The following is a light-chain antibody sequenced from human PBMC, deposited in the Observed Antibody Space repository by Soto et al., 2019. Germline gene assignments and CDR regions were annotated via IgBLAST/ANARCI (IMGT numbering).Light chain of an antibody. CDR3: QSYDSSTVV. J-gene: IGLJ2*01. CDR1: SGRIATNY. CDR2: EDN. Sequence: NFMLTQPHSVSESPGKTVTISCTGSSGRIATNYVQWYQQRPGSAPTTVIYEDNQRPSGVPDRFSGSIDSSSNSAPLTISGLKAEDEADYYCQSYDSSTVVFGGGTKLTVL. V-gene: IGLV6-57*02.